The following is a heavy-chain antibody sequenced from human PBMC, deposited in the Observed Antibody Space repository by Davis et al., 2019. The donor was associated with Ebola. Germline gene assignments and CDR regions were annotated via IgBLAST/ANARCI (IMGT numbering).Heavy chain of an antibody. Sequence: SQTLSLTCVISGDGVSSNSAAWHWIRQSPSRGLEWLRRTYYRSKWYSDYALSVKSRITINPEISKNQFSLQLNSVTPEDTAVYYCASSLGSSTNKYFPYWGQGTLVTVSS. CDR3: ASSLGSSTNKYFPY. D-gene: IGHD6-6*01. CDR1: GDGVSSNSAA. CDR2: TYYRSKWYS. V-gene: IGHV6-1*01. J-gene: IGHJ4*02.